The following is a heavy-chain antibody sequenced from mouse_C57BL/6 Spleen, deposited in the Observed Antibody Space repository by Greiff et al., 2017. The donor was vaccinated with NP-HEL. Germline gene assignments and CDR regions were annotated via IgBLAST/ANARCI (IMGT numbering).Heavy chain of an antibody. J-gene: IGHJ3*01. CDR3: TSGGDYAWFAY. V-gene: IGHV5-9-1*02. CDR2: ISSGGDYI. Sequence: EVKLVESGEGLVKPGGSLKLSCAASGFTFSSYAMSWVRQTPEKRLEWVAYISSGGDYIYYVDTVKGRFTISRDNARNTLYLQMSSLKSEDTAMYYCTSGGDYAWFAYWGQGTLVTVSA. CDR1: GFTFSSYA. D-gene: IGHD2-4*01.